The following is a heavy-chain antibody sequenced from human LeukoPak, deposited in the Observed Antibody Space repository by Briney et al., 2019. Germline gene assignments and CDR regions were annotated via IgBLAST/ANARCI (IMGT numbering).Heavy chain of an antibody. CDR2: ITDSGGAT. Sequence: LGGSLRLSCAASGFAFTDYAISLVRQAPGKGLEWVSAITDSGGATYYADSVKGRFTISRDNSKNTLYLQMNSLRGDDTAIYYCAKAYTRSWYAAFDIWGQGTMVTISS. V-gene: IGHV3-23*01. D-gene: IGHD6-13*01. CDR3: AKAYTRSWYAAFDI. CDR1: GFAFTDYA. J-gene: IGHJ3*02.